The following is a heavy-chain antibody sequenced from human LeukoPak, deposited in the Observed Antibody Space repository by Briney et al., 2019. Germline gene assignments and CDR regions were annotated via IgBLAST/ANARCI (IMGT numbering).Heavy chain of an antibody. D-gene: IGHD6-6*01. CDR1: GFTFGSYW. CDR2: IKQDGSEK. V-gene: IGHV3-7*03. Sequence: GGSLRLSCAASGFTFGSYWMSWVRQAPGKGLGWVANIKQDGSEKYYVDSVKGRFTISRDNAENSLSLQMNSLRAEDTAVYYCASAGGDSRSPLPFYYWGQGTLVTVSS. J-gene: IGHJ4*02. CDR3: ASAGGDSRSPLPFYY.